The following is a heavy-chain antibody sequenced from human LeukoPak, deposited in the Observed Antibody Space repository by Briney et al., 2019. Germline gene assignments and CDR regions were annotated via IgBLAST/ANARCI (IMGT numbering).Heavy chain of an antibody. CDR2: ISSGGSTI. CDR1: GFAFSSFE. V-gene: IGHV3-48*03. D-gene: IGHD2-21*01. J-gene: IGHJ4*02. Sequence: GGSLRLSCAGSGFAFSSFEMNWVRQAPGKGLEWLSYISSGGSTIYDADSVRGRFTISRDNTKNSLYLQMNSLRAEDTAVYYCARVVGDTGYYFGPWGQGTLVTVSS. CDR3: ARVVGDTGYYFGP.